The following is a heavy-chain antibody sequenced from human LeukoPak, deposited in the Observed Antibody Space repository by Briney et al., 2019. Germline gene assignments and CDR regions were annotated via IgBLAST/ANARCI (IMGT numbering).Heavy chain of an antibody. J-gene: IGHJ4*02. Sequence: QPWGSLRLSCAASGFTFDTYAMHWVRQAPGKGLEWLAVMSYDLNRLHYADSVKGRFTISRDNSKNTLYFQMNSLRAEDTAVYYCTSPAQKWHWYCSDYWGQGTLVTVSS. CDR1: GFTFDTYA. D-gene: IGHD2-8*02. CDR3: TSPAQKWHWYCSDY. CDR2: MSYDLNRL. V-gene: IGHV3-30*03.